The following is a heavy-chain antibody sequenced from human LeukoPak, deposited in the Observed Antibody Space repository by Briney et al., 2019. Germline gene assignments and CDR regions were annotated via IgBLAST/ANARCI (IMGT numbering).Heavy chain of an antibody. CDR3: ARASYGDYNWFDP. CDR2: ISSSSSTI. J-gene: IGHJ5*02. D-gene: IGHD4-17*01. V-gene: IGHV3-48*04. CDR1: GFTFSSYS. Sequence: GGSLRLSCAASGFTFSSYSMNWVRQAPGKGLEWVSYISSSSSTIYYADSVKGRFTISRDNAKNSLYLQMNSLRAEDTAVYYCARASYGDYNWFDPWGQGTLVTVSS.